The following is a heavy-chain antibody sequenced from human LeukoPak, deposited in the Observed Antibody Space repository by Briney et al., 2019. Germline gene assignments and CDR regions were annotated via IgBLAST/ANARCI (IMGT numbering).Heavy chain of an antibody. J-gene: IGHJ5*02. CDR1: GYTFTTYG. CDR3: ARVVRGDNNWFDP. Sequence: ASVKVSCTASGYTFTTYGITWVRQAPGQGLEWRGWISAYNGNTNYAQKLQGRVSMTTDTSTSTAYVELRSLRSDDTAVYYCARVVRGDNNWFDPWGQGTLVTVSS. D-gene: IGHD3-10*01. V-gene: IGHV1-18*01. CDR2: ISAYNGNT.